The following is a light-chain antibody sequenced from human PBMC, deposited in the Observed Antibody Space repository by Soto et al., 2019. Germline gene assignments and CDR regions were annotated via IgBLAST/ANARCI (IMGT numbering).Light chain of an antibody. V-gene: IGLV2-11*01. J-gene: IGLJ1*01. CDR2: DVS. CDR1: SSDVGGYNY. Sequence: QSALTQPRSVSGSPGQSVTISCTGTSSDVGGYNYVSWYQQHPGKAPKLMIYDVSKRPSGVPDRFSGSKSGNTASLTISGLQAEDESDYYCGLYAGSYVFGTGTKVTVL. CDR3: GLYAGSYV.